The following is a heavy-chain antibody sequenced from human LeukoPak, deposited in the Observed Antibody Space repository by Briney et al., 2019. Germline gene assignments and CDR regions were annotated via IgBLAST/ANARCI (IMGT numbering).Heavy chain of an antibody. CDR1: GYTFTSYD. D-gene: IGHD6-13*01. J-gene: IGHJ3*02. CDR2: MNPNSGNT. CDR3: VNLIAAAGTPDAFDI. V-gene: IGHV1-8*01. Sequence: GASVKVSCKASGYTFTSYDINWVRQATGQGLEWMGWMNPNSGNTGYAQKFQGRVTMTRNTSISTAYMELSSLRSEDTAVYYCVNLIAAAGTPDAFDIWGQGTMVTVSS.